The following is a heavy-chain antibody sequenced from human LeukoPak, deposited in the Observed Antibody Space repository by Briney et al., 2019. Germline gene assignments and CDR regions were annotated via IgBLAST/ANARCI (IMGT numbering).Heavy chain of an antibody. CDR2: ISGSGSST. D-gene: IGHD1-26*01. V-gene: IGHV3-23*01. CDR3: AKGLGGTYSPTFDI. CDR1: GFTFSNYA. Sequence: GGSLRLSCAASGFTFSNYAMSWVRQAPGRGLEWVSVISGSGSSTYYADSVRGRFTISRDNSKNTLYLQMNSLRAEDTALYFCAKGLGGTYSPTFDIWGQGTLVTVSS. J-gene: IGHJ3*02.